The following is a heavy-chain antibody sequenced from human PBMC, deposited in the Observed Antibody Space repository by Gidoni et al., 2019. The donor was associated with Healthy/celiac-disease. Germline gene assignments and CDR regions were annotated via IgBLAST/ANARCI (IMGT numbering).Heavy chain of an antibody. Sequence: GRFTISRDNSKNTLYLQMNSLRAEDTAVYYCAKDQRTIRLYYDYWGQGTLVTVSS. D-gene: IGHD2-15*01. CDR3: AKDQRTIRLYYDY. J-gene: IGHJ4*02. V-gene: IGHV3-23*01.